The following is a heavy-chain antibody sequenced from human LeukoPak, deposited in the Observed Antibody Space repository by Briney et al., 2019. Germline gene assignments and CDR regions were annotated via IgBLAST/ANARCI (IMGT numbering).Heavy chain of an antibody. CDR2: INHSGST. Sequence: SETLSLTCAVYGGSFSGYYWRWIRQPPGKGLEWIGEINHSGSTNYNPSLKSRVTISVDTSKNQFSLKLSSVTAADTAVYYCARGNSGYYGSGSICDYWGQGTLVTVSS. D-gene: IGHD3-10*01. J-gene: IGHJ4*02. CDR1: GGSFSGYY. V-gene: IGHV4-34*01. CDR3: ARGNSGYYGSGSICDY.